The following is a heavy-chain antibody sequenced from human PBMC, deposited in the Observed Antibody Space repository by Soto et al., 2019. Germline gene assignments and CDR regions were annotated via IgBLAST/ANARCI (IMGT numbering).Heavy chain of an antibody. CDR3: ARLVYDTRLNYMYFDF. V-gene: IGHV4-59*12. Sequence: PSETLSLTCTVSGGSISSNYWTWVRQTPQRGLEYIGEIFHDGTANYYPSFERRVAISVDTSKNQFSLKLTSVTAADTAIYFCARLVYDTRLNYMYFDFWGRGALVTVSS. CDR1: GGSISSNY. CDR2: IFHDGTA. D-gene: IGHD3-10*01. J-gene: IGHJ4*02.